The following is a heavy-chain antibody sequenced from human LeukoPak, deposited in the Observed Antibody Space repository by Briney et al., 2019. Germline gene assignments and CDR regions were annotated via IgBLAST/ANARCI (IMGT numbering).Heavy chain of an antibody. J-gene: IGHJ5*02. CDR3: ARSQGGNTLWFDP. V-gene: IGHV1-46*01. CDR1: GYTFTSYY. CDR2: INTSGGST. D-gene: IGHD4-23*01. Sequence: SVKVSCKASGYTFTSYYMHWVRQAPGQGLEWMGIINTSGGSTTYAQKFQGRVSMTRDTSTSTVYLEVSSLRSEDTAVYYCARSQGGNTLWFDPWGQGTLVTVSS.